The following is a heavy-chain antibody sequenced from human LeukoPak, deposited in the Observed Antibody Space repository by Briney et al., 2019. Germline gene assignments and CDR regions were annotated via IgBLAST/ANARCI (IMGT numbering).Heavy chain of an antibody. V-gene: IGHV3-23*01. D-gene: IGHD6-19*01. CDR3: AKVSGYTSGWYVDFDC. CDR2: ISGGGGST. CDR1: GFTFSTYA. J-gene: IGHJ4*02. Sequence: HPGGSLRLSCAASGFTFSTYAMNWVRQAPGKGLEWVSGISGGGGSTYYADSVKGRFTISRDNSKNTLYLQMSSLRAEDTAVYYCAKVSGYTSGWYVDFDCWGQGSLVTVSS.